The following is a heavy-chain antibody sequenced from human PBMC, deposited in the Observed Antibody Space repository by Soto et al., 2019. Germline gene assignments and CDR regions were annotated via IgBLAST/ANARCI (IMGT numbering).Heavy chain of an antibody. J-gene: IGHJ4*02. V-gene: IGHV3-30-3*01. CDR3: ARQNSGWSYYFDY. Sequence: QVHLVESGGGVAQPGRSLRLSCAASGFTFSTYAMHWVRQAPGKGLEWMAVISYDGSVTYYADSVKGRFTISRDNSINTLYLQMNSLRGGDTALYYCARQNSGWSYYFDYWGQGTLVIVSS. CDR1: GFTFSTYA. CDR2: ISYDGSVT. D-gene: IGHD6-19*01.